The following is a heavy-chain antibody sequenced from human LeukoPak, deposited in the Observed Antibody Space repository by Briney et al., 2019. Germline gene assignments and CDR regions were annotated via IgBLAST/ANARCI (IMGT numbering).Heavy chain of an antibody. CDR1: GFAFNTYW. D-gene: IGHD3-22*01. CDR3: VREYFFNSSGSRALRY. V-gene: IGHV3-7*01. CDR2: IGEDGSEK. J-gene: IGHJ4*02. Sequence: GVSLRLSCAVSGFAFNTYWVSWVRHAPGGGLEWVTDIGEDGSEKNYVDSVKGRFTVSTDNAKNSLDLEMSSLRAEDTAVYCCVREYFFNSSGSRALRYWGQGTLVTVSS.